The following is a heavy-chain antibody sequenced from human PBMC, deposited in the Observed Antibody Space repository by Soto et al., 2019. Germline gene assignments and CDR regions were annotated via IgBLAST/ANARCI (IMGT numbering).Heavy chain of an antibody. CDR2: ITTSSSYR. Sequence: RWSLRLSCAASGFTFTSYTMNWVRQAPGKGLEWVSSITTSSSYRYYSGSVKGRFTISRDNAKNSLFLQMNSLRAEDTAVYYCVRGEVPADWGQGTLVTVSS. D-gene: IGHD1-26*01. J-gene: IGHJ4*02. V-gene: IGHV3-21*01. CDR3: VRGEVPAD. CDR1: GFTFTSYT.